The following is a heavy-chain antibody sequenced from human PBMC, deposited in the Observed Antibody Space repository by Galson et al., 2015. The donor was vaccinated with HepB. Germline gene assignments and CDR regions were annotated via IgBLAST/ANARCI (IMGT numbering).Heavy chain of an antibody. V-gene: IGHV3-9*01. CDR1: GFSFDDYA. D-gene: IGHD2-2*02. J-gene: IGHJ4*02. CDR3: AKGSCSSTTCYTPD. CDR2: ISWNSVSV. Sequence: SLRLSCAASGFSFDDYAMHWVRQAPGKGLEWVSGISWNSVSVAYADSVKGRFTISRDNAKNSLYLQMNSLRAEDTALYYCAKGSCSSTTCYTPDWGQGTLVTVSS.